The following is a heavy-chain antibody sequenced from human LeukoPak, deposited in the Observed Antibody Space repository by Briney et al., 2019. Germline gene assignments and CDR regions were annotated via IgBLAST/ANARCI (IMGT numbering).Heavy chain of an antibody. D-gene: IGHD2-21*02. CDR3: ARAPYCGGDCGPFDY. CDR2: IYHSGST. V-gene: IGHV4-59*12. CDR1: DGSISSYY. Sequence: SETLSFTCTVSDGSISSYYWSWIRQPPGKGLEWIGYIYHSGSTYYNPSLKSRVTISVDRSKNQFSLKLSSVTAADTAVYYCARAPYCGGDCGPFDYWGQGTLVTVSS. J-gene: IGHJ4*02.